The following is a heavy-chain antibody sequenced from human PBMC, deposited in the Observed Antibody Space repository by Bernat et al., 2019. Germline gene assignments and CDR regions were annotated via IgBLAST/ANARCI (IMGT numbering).Heavy chain of an antibody. J-gene: IGHJ6*02. CDR3: ARERNDFWSGYYRLYGMDV. CDR1: GGSISSSSYY. Sequence: QLQLQESGPGLVKPSETLSLTCTVSGGSISSSSYYWGWIRQPPGKGLEWIGSIYYSGNTYYNPSLKSRVTISVDTSKNQFSLKLSSVTAADTAVYYCARERNDFWSGYYRLYGMDVWGQGTTVTVSS. D-gene: IGHD3-3*01. CDR2: IYYSGNT. V-gene: IGHV4-39*02.